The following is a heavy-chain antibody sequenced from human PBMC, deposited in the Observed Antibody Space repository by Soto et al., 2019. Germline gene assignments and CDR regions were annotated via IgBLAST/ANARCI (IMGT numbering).Heavy chain of an antibody. CDR3: ASHYYDSSGYSNFDY. J-gene: IGHJ4*02. D-gene: IGHD3-22*01. CDR1: GGSISSGGYC. CDR2: IYYSGST. Sequence: QVQLQESGPGLVKPSQTLSLTCTVSGGSISSGGYCWSWIRQHPGKGLEWIGYIYYSGSTYYNPSLKSRVTISVDTSKNQFSLKLSSVTAADTAVYYCASHYYDSSGYSNFDYWGQGTLVTVSS. V-gene: IGHV4-31*03.